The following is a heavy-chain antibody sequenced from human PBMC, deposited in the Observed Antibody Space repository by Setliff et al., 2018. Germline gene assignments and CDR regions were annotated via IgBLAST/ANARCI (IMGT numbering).Heavy chain of an antibody. CDR2: IWDDGGNK. CDR3: AKVGVFGGGYFDL. D-gene: IGHD3-16*01. Sequence: GGSLRLSCAASGFTFGSYWMSWVRQAPGKGLEWVAVIWDDGGNKYHADSVKGRFTISRDNSKNTLYLQMNSLRPEDTAVYYCAKVGVFGGGYFDLWGQGTPVTVSS. J-gene: IGHJ4*02. CDR1: GFTFGSYW. V-gene: IGHV3-30*02.